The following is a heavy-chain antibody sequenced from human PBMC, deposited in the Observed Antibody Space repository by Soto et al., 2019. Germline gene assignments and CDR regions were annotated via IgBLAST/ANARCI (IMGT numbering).Heavy chain of an antibody. CDR2: TYYSGST. D-gene: IGHD6-25*01. J-gene: IGHJ4*02. CDR3: AVTQPLRLGYPTWDN. V-gene: IGHV4-30-4*01. Sequence: QVQLQESGPGLVKPSQTLSLTCTVSGDSIPSGDYYWSWIRQPPGKGLGWIGYTYYSGSTYYNPSLESRVTISVDTTKNQFSLKLASATAADTAVYYCAVTQPLRLGYPTWDNWGQGTLVTVSS. CDR1: GDSIPSGDYY.